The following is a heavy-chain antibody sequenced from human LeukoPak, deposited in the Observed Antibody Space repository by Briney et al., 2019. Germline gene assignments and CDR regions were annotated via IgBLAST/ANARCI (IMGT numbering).Heavy chain of an antibody. CDR3: AKDYCGGDCSTRYFDL. CDR2: ISGSGGST. J-gene: IGHJ2*01. Sequence: GGSLRLSCAVSGFTFNSYAMSWVRQAPGKGLEWVSSISGSGGSTYYADSVKGQFTISRDNSKNTLYLQMNSLRAEDTAVYYCAKDYCGGDCSTRYFDLWGRGTLVTVSS. CDR1: GFTFNSYA. D-gene: IGHD2-21*02. V-gene: IGHV3-23*01.